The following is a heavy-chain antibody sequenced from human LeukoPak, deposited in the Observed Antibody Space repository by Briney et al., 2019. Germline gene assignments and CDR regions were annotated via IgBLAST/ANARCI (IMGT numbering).Heavy chain of an antibody. CDR1: GYDFSTSA. CDR2: VNPDNGNT. J-gene: IGHJ4*02. V-gene: IGHV1-8*01. D-gene: IGHD5-12*01. Sequence: ASVKVSCKASGYDFSTSAINWVRLATGQGLEWMGWVNPDNGNTYYARRLQGRVTMSRDTSISTAYMELSSLRSEDTAVYYCTREEYSGYDWYSWGQGTLVTVSS. CDR3: TREEYSGYDWYS.